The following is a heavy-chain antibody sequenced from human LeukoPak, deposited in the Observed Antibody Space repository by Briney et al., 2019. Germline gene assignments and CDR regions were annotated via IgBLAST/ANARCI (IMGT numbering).Heavy chain of an antibody. Sequence: GRSLRLSCAASGFTFSSYGMHWVRQAPGKGLEWVAVIWYDGSNKYYADSVKGRFTISRDNSKNTLYLQMNSLRAEDTAVYYCAKVGGIITMIVVVNYFDYWGQGTLVTVSS. CDR1: GFTFSSYG. CDR3: AKVGGIITMIVVVNYFDY. J-gene: IGHJ4*02. V-gene: IGHV3-33*06. D-gene: IGHD3-22*01. CDR2: IWYDGSNK.